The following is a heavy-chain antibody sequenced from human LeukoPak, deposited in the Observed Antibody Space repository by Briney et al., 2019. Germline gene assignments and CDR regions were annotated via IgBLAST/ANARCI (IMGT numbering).Heavy chain of an antibody. V-gene: IGHV4-30-4*01. CDR1: GGSISSGDYY. CDR2: MYYSGST. CDR3: ARPYYYDSRIDP. J-gene: IGHJ5*02. D-gene: IGHD3-22*01. Sequence: SQTLSLTCTVSGGSISSGDYYWSWIRQPPGKGLEWIAYMYYSGSTYYNPSLKGRVTMSADTSKNQLSLKLSSVTAADTAVYYCARPYYYDSRIDPWGQGILVTVSS.